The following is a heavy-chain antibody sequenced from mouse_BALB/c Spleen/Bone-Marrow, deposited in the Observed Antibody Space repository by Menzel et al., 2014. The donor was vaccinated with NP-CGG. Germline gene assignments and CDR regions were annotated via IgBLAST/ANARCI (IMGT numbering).Heavy chain of an antibody. D-gene: IGHD1-1*01. CDR2: IWGDGRT. CDR3: ARNYYDSSFYFDY. CDR1: GFSLTDYG. V-gene: IGHV2-6-7*01. Sequence: QVQLQQSGPGLVAPSQSLSITCTVSGFSLTDYGVNWVRQPPGKGLEWLGMIWGDGRTDYNSALKSRLSISKDSSKSQVFLKMNSLQTDDTARYYCARNYYDSSFYFDYWGQGTTLTVSS. J-gene: IGHJ2*01.